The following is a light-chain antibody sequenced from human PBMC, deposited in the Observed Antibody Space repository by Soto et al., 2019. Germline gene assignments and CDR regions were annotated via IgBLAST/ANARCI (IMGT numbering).Light chain of an antibody. CDR2: DTS. CDR1: TGAVTSGHY. CDR3: LLSYSGARPYWV. Sequence: QAVVTQEPALAVSPGGTGTLTCGSSTGAVTSGHYPYWFQQKPGQAPRTLIYDTSNKHSWTPARFSGSLLGGKAALTLSGAQPEDEAEYYCLLSYSGARPYWVFGGGTQLTVL. V-gene: IGLV7-46*01. J-gene: IGLJ3*02.